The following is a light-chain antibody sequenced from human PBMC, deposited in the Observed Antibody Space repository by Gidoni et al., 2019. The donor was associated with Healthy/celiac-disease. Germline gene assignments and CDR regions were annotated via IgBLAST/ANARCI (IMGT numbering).Light chain of an antibody. CDR3: QVWHSSAHVF. CDR2: DDG. Sequence: SFVLTQPPSVSVAPGKTATITCGGTKIESKTVHWYQQKPGQAHVLVVFDDGDRPAGISDRFSGSNSGNTATLTISRVEAGDEADYSCQVWHSSAHVFFGGGTKLTVL. J-gene: IGLJ2*01. V-gene: IGLV3-21*03. CDR1: KIESKT.